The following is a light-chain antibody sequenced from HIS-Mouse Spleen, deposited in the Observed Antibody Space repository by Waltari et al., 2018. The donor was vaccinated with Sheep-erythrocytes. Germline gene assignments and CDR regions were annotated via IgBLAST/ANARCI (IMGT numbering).Light chain of an antibody. V-gene: IGLV3-1*01. J-gene: IGLJ2*01. CDR2: QDS. Sequence: SYELTQPPSVSVSPGQTASITCSGAKLGDKYACWYQQKPGQSPVLVIYQDSKRPSGSPERVSGSNSGNTATLTISGTQAMDEADYYCQAWDSSTAVFGGGTKLTVL. CDR3: QAWDSSTAV. CDR1: KLGDKY.